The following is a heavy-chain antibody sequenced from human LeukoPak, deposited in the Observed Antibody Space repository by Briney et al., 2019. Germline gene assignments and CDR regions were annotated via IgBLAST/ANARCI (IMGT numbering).Heavy chain of an antibody. CDR3: ARDAPHGIGHDAFDI. CDR2: IYYSGST. V-gene: IGHV4-59*12. CDR1: GGSISSYY. Sequence: SETLSLTCTVSGGSISSYYWSWIRQPPGKGLEWIGYIYYSGSTNYNPSLKSRVTMSVDTSKNQFSLKLSSVTAADTAVYYCARDAPHGIGHDAFDIWGQGTMVTVSS. J-gene: IGHJ3*02. D-gene: IGHD1-26*01.